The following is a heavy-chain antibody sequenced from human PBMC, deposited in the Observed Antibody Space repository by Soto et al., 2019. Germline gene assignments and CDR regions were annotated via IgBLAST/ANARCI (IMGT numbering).Heavy chain of an antibody. Sequence: QLQLQESGPGLVKPSETLSLTCTVSGGSISSSSYYWGWIRQPPGKGLEWIGSIYYSGSTYYNPSLKSRVTISVDTSKNQFSLKLSSVTAADTAVYYCARFDWLLEGYFDYWGQGTLVTVSS. CDR1: GGSISSSSYY. J-gene: IGHJ4*02. V-gene: IGHV4-39*01. CDR2: IYYSGST. D-gene: IGHD3-9*01. CDR3: ARFDWLLEGYFDY.